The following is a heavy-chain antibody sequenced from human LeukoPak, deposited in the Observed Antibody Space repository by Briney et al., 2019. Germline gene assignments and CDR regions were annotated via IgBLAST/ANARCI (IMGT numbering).Heavy chain of an antibody. CDR1: GFTFSSYA. CDR3: AKDFMRPRYYFDY. V-gene: IGHV3-30-3*01. CDR2: ISYDGSNK. J-gene: IGHJ4*02. D-gene: IGHD3-16*01. Sequence: GGSLRLSCAASGFTFSSYAMHWVRQAPGKGLEWVAVISYDGSNKYYADSVKGRFTISRDNSKNTLYLQMNSLRAEDTAVYYCAKDFMRPRYYFDYWGQGTLVTVSS.